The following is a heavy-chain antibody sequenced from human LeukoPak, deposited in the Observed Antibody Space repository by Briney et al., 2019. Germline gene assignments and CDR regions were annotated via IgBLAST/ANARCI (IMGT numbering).Heavy chain of an antibody. CDR2: IIPILGIA. V-gene: IGHV1-69*04. CDR1: GGTFSSYA. Sequence: SVKVSCKASGGTFSSYAISWVRQAPGQGLEWMGRIIPILGIANYAQKFQGRVTITADKSTSTAYMELSSLRSEDTAVYYCARDPPPHRGIAAAGTWGQGTLVTVSS. CDR3: ARDPPPHRGIAAAGT. D-gene: IGHD6-13*01. J-gene: IGHJ4*02.